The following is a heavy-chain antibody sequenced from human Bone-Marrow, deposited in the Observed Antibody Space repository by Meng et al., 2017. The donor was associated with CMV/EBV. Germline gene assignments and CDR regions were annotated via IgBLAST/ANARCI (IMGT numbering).Heavy chain of an antibody. CDR1: GFTFSSYE. CDR3: ARDRSTSEDFDY. D-gene: IGHD2-2*01. CDR2: ISSSGSTI. V-gene: IGHV3-48*03. Sequence: GGSLRLSGAASGFTFSSYEMNWVRQAPGKGLEWVSYISSSGSTIYYADSVKGRFTISGDNAKNSLYLQMNSLRAEDTAVYYCARDRSTSEDFDYWGQGTRVTGSS. J-gene: IGHJ4*02.